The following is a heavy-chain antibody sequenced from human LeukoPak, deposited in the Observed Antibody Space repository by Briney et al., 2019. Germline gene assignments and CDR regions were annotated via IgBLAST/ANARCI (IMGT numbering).Heavy chain of an antibody. J-gene: IGHJ3*01. CDR1: GFXVSSNY. CDR2: IYSGGST. Sequence: PGGSLRLSCAASGFXVSSNYMSWVRQAPGKGLEWVSVIYSGGSTYYADSVKGRFTLSRDSSKNTLFLQMNSLRAEDTAVYYCAREPQGDSSGYDAFDVWGQGTLVTVSS. D-gene: IGHD3-22*01. CDR3: AREPQGDSSGYDAFDV. V-gene: IGHV3-66*01.